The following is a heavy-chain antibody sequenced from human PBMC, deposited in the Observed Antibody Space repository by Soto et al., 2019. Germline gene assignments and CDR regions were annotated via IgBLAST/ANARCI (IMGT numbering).Heavy chain of an antibody. D-gene: IGHD4-4*01. Sequence: GGSLRLSCAGSGFTFSTYGIHGVRQAPGKGLEWVAVIWYDGSYKYYADSVKGRFTISRDNSKDTVYLQMNSLRAEDTAVYYCARDLHHYFDYWGQGTLVTVSS. CDR3: ARDLHHYFDY. V-gene: IGHV3-33*01. CDR2: IWYDGSYK. CDR1: GFTFSTYG. J-gene: IGHJ4*02.